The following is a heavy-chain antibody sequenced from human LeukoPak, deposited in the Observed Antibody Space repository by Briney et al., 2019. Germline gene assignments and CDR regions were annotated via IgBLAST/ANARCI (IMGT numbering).Heavy chain of an antibody. CDR2: ISSSSSYI. Sequence: GGSLRLSCAASGLTFSSYSMNWVRQAPGKGLEWVSSISSSSSYIYYADSVKGRFTISRDNAKNSLYLQMNSLRAEDTAVYYCARGYYDFWSGYSEPYYFDYWGQGTLVTVSS. CDR3: ARGYYDFWSGYSEPYYFDY. J-gene: IGHJ4*02. CDR1: GLTFSSYS. D-gene: IGHD3-3*01. V-gene: IGHV3-21*01.